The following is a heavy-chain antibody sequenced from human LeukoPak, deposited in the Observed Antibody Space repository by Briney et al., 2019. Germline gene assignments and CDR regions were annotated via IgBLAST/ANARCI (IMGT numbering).Heavy chain of an antibody. V-gene: IGHV1-69*05. D-gene: IGHD6-13*01. CDR3: ARDMDSSSWYGFYFQH. CDR1: GGTFSSYA. CDR2: IIPIFGTA. Sequence: PVKVSCKASGGTFSSYAISWVRQAPGQGLEWMGRIIPIFGTANYAQKFQGRVTITTDESTSTAYMELSSLRSEDTAVYYCARDMDSSSWYGFYFQHWGQGTLVTGSS. J-gene: IGHJ1*01.